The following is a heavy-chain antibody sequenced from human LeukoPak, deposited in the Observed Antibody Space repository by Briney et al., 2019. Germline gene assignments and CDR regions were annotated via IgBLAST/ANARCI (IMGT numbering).Heavy chain of an antibody. CDR2: INHSGST. Sequence: SETLSLTCAVYGGSFSGYYWSWIRQPPGKGLEWIGEINHSGSTNYNPSLKSRVTISVDTSKNQFSLKLSSVTAADTAVYYCARGFLYDYVWGSYRYPNFDYWGQGTLVTVSS. CDR3: ARGFLYDYVWGSYRYPNFDY. D-gene: IGHD3-16*02. V-gene: IGHV4-34*01. CDR1: GGSFSGYY. J-gene: IGHJ4*02.